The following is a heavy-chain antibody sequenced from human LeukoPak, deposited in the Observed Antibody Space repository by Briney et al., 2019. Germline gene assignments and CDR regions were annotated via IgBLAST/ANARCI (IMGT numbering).Heavy chain of an antibody. V-gene: IGHV4-39*01. CDR3: ARQMNTVTADY. CDR2: IFYSGST. D-gene: IGHD4-17*01. J-gene: IGHJ4*02. CDR1: RGSISSSSYF. Sequence: SETLPLTCTVSRGSISSSSYFWGWIRQPPGKGLEWIGSIFYSGSTYYNPSLNSRVTISIDTSKNQFSLRLSSVTAADTAVYYCARQMNTVTADYWGQGTLVTVSS.